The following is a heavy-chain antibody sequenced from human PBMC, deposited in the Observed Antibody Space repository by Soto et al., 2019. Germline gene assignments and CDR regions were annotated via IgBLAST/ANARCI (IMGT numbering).Heavy chain of an antibody. Sequence: QVQLVQSGAEVKKPGSSVKVSCKASGGTFSSYAISWVRQAPGQGLEWMGGIIPIFGTANYAQKFQGRVTITADESTSTAYMELSSLRSEVTAVYYCARGGWYSSSWYDGMDVWGQGTTVTVSS. CDR1: GGTFSSYA. CDR2: IIPIFGTA. D-gene: IGHD6-13*01. CDR3: ARGGWYSSSWYDGMDV. J-gene: IGHJ6*02. V-gene: IGHV1-69*01.